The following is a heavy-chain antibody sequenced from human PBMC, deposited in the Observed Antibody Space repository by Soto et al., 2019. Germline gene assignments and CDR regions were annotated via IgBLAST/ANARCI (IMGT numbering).Heavy chain of an antibody. J-gene: IGHJ4*02. CDR3: ARDRAAGGY. D-gene: IGHD6-13*01. CDR2: ISSGGDTI. V-gene: IGHV3-48*03. Sequence: GGSLRLSTAASGFSFSNYEMNWVRQAPGKGLEWVAYISSGGDTIHYADSVRGRFTVSRDNARNSLSLQMNTLRVEDTALYYCARDRAAGGYWGQGTLVTVSS. CDR1: GFSFSNYE.